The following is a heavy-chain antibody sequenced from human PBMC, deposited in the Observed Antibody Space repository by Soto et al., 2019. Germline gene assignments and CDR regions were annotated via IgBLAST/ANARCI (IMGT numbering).Heavy chain of an antibody. CDR2: ITANNGDT. Sequence: QVQLVQSGAEVKKSGASVKVSCKASGYIFINSGIHWVRQAPGQGLEWMGWITANNGDTNYAQKSQGRVTMTTDTSTSTAFMELRSLRSDDRAVYYCASAQMYSWSYLADWGQGTLVTVSS. CDR3: ASAQMYSWSYLAD. J-gene: IGHJ4*02. D-gene: IGHD1-26*01. CDR1: GYIFINSG. V-gene: IGHV1-18*04.